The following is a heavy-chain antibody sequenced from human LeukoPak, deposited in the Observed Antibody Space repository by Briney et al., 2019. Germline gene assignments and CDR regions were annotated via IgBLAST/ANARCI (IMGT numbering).Heavy chain of an antibody. D-gene: IGHD5-12*01. CDR3: AKAASWLRSSLDY. CDR2: ISWNSGSI. Sequence: GRSLRLSCAASGFTFDDYAMHWVRQAPGKGLEWVSGISWNSGSIGYADSVKGRFTISRDNAKNSLYLQMNSLRAEDTALYYCAKAASWLRSSLDYWGQGTLVTVSS. V-gene: IGHV3-9*01. CDR1: GFTFDDYA. J-gene: IGHJ4*02.